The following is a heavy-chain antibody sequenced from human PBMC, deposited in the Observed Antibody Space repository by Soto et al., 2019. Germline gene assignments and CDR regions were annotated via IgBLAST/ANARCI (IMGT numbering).Heavy chain of an antibody. D-gene: IGHD4-17*01. CDR2: ISAYTGNT. J-gene: IGHJ4*02. CDR1: GYIFNSFG. CDR3: ARRWTTGEIDY. Sequence: QVQQVQSGGEVKKPGASVKVSCKASGYIFNSFGISWVRQAPGQGLEWMGWISAYTGNTKYAQNFQGRVTMTTDTSTSTAYMELRSLRSDDTAVYYCARRWTTGEIDYWGQGTLVTVSS. V-gene: IGHV1-18*01.